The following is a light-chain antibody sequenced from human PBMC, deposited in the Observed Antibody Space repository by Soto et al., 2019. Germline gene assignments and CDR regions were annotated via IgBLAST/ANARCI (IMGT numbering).Light chain of an antibody. V-gene: IGKV1-5*03. CDR3: QHYNSYSEA. J-gene: IGKJ1*01. Sequence: TQSPLSLSASVGDRGTSTCRASQSISSWLAWYQQKPGKAPKLLIYKAYTLKSGVPSRFSGSGSGTEFTLTISSLQPDDFATYYCQHYNSYSEAFGQGTQVDIK. CDR2: KAY. CDR1: QSISSW.